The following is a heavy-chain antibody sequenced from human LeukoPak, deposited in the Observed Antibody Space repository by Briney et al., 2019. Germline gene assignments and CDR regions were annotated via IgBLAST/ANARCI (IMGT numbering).Heavy chain of an antibody. D-gene: IGHD5/OR15-5a*01. Sequence: GASVKVSCKASGYTFTSYGISWVRQAPGQGLEWMGWINPDSGGTNYAQNFQGRVTMTRDTSISTAYMELSRLRSDDAAVYYCARYRGSVRSWFDFWGQGTLVTVSS. CDR2: INPDSGGT. V-gene: IGHV1-2*02. J-gene: IGHJ4*02. CDR1: GYTFTSYG. CDR3: ARYRGSVRSWFDF.